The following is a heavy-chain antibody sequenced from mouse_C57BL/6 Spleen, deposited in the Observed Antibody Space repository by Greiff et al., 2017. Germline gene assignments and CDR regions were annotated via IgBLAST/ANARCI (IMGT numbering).Heavy chain of an antibody. V-gene: IGHV5-9*01. CDR3: ARLYGNYPYYFDD. D-gene: IGHD2-1*01. Sequence: EVQLVESGGGLVKPGGSLKLSCAASGFTFSSYTMSWVRQTPEKRLEWVATISGGGGNTYYPDSVKGRFTISRDNAKNTLYLQMSSLRSEDTALYYCARLYGNYPYYFDDWGQGTTLTVSS. CDR2: ISGGGGNT. CDR1: GFTFSSYT. J-gene: IGHJ2*01.